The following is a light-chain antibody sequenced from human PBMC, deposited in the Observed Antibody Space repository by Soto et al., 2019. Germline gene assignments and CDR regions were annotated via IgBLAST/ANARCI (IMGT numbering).Light chain of an antibody. V-gene: IGLV1-44*01. CDR3: AAWDDSLNGQV. CDR2: SNN. CDR1: TANIGSNT. J-gene: IGLJ3*02. Sequence: QSVLTQPPSASGTPGQRLTISCSGSTANIGSNTVNWYQHLPGSAPKIVIYSNNQRPSGVPDRFSGSKSGTSASLAISGLQSEDEADYYSAAWDDSLNGQVFGGGTKLTVL.